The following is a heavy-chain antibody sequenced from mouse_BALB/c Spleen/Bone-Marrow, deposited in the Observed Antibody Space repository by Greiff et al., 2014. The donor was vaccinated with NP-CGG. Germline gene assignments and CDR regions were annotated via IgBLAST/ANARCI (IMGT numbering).Heavy chain of an antibody. CDR2: ISSGGHYT. CDR3: TRRGNWDGRNAMDY. D-gene: IGHD4-1*01. V-gene: IGHV5-6*02. CDR1: GFTFSSYG. Sequence: EVKLMESGGDLVKPGGSLKLSCAASGFTFSSYGMSWVRQTPDKRLVWVATISSGGHYTYYLDSVKGRFTISRDNAKNTLYLQMSSLKSEDTAMFYCTRRGNWDGRNAMDYWGQGTSVTVSS. J-gene: IGHJ4*01.